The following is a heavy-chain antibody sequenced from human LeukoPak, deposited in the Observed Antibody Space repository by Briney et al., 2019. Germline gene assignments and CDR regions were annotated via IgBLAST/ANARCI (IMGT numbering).Heavy chain of an antibody. J-gene: IGHJ3*02. CDR3: ARALPIRDAFDI. Sequence: KPGGSLRLSCAASGFTFSSYSMNWVRQAPGKGLEWVSSISSSSSYIYYADSVKGRFTISRDNAKNSLYLQMNSLGAEDTAVYYCARALPIRDAFDIWGQGTMVTVSS. CDR2: ISSSSSYI. V-gene: IGHV3-21*01. CDR1: GFTFSSYS.